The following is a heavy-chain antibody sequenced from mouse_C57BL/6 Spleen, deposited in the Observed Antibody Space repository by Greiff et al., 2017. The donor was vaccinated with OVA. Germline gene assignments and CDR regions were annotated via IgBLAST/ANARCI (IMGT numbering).Heavy chain of an antibody. Sequence: QVQLKQSGPELVKPGASVKISCKASGYAFSSSWMNWVKQRPGKGLEWIGRIYPGDGDTNYNGKFKGKATLTADKSSSTAYMQLSSLTSEDSAVYFCARWEDYDGNFDVWGTGTTVTVSS. J-gene: IGHJ1*03. CDR2: IYPGDGDT. CDR3: ARWEDYDGNFDV. D-gene: IGHD2-4*01. V-gene: IGHV1-82*01. CDR1: GYAFSSSW.